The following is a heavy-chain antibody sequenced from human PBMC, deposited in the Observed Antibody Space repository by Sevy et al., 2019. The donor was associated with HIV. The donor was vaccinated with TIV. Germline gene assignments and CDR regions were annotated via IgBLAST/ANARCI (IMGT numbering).Heavy chain of an antibody. V-gene: IGHV3-48*01. CDR3: ARDGLPAHAKFDY. J-gene: IGHJ4*02. Sequence: GGSLRLSCVASGFTFKTYNMNWVRQAPGKGLEWVSYITSSSSIIYYADSVRDRFTISRDNAKNSLYLQMNSLRPEDTAVYFCARDGLPAHAKFDYWGQGTQVTVSS. CDR1: GFTFKTYN. CDR2: ITSSSSII. D-gene: IGHD2-2*01.